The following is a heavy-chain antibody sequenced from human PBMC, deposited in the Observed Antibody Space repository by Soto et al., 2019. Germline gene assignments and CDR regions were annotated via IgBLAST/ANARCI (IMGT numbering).Heavy chain of an antibody. J-gene: IGHJ4*02. CDR3: ARGRVVATTVTTWHYFAY. CDR2: INSDGSST. V-gene: IGHV3-74*01. Sequence: PGGSLRLSCAASGFTFSSYWMHWVRQAPGKGLVWVSRINSDGSSTSYADSVKGRFTISRDNAKNTLYLQMNSLRAEDTAVYYCARGRVVATTVTTWHYFAYWAQGTLVTVSS. D-gene: IGHD4-17*01. CDR1: GFTFSSYW.